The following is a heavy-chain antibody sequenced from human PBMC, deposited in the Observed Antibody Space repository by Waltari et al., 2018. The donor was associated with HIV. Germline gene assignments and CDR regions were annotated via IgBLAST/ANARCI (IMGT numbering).Heavy chain of an antibody. V-gene: IGHV1-46*01. D-gene: IGHD2-2*01. Sequence: QVQLVQSGAEVKKPGASVKVSCKASGYTFTRYYMHWVRQAPGQGLEWMGINNPSGGSTSYAQKFQGRVTLTRETATSTVYMELSSLRSEDTAVYYCARDGGVVVPSDYWGQGTLVTVSS. CDR1: GYTFTRYY. CDR3: ARDGGVVVPSDY. CDR2: NNPSGGST. J-gene: IGHJ4*02.